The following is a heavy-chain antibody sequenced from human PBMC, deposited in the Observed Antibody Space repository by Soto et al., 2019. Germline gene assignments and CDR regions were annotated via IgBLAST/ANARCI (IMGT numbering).Heavy chain of an antibody. D-gene: IGHD1-26*01. J-gene: IGHJ1*01. CDR2: IFYTGTT. CDR3: ARHERYSGSAAYFHH. Sequence: QLQLQESGPGLVKPSETLSLTCTVSGGSISSSSYYWGWIRQPPGKGLEWIGSIFYTGTTLYNPSLKSRVTISVDTSKNQFSLRLSSVTAADTAMYHCARHERYSGSAAYFHHWGQGTLVTVSS. V-gene: IGHV4-39*01. CDR1: GGSISSSSYY.